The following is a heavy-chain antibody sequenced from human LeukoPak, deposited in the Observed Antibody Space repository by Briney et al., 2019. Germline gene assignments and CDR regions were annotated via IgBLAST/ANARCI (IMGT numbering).Heavy chain of an antibody. D-gene: IGHD7-27*01. Sequence: GGSLRLSCAASGFTFSSYGMHWVRQAPGKGLEWVAVISYDGSNKYYADSVKGRFTISRDNSKNTLYLQMNSLRAEDTALYYCAKDYVAETGDAFDIWGQGTMVTVSS. CDR3: AKDYVAETGDAFDI. J-gene: IGHJ3*02. CDR2: ISYDGSNK. V-gene: IGHV3-30*18. CDR1: GFTFSSYG.